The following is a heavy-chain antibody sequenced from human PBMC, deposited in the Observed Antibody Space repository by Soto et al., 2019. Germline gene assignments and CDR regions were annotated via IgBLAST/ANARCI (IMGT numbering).Heavy chain of an antibody. J-gene: IGHJ5*02. CDR2: IYYSGST. Sequence: SETLSLTCTVSGGSISSYYWSWIRQPPGKGLEWIGYIYYSGSTNYNPSLKSRVTISVDTSKNQFSLKLSSVTAADTAVYYCATSVFNYDILTGPQGWFDPWGQGTLVTVSS. V-gene: IGHV4-59*08. D-gene: IGHD3-9*01. CDR1: GGSISSYY. CDR3: ATSVFNYDILTGPQGWFDP.